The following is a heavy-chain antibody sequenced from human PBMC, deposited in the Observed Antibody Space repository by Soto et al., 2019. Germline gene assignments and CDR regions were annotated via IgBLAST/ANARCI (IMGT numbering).Heavy chain of an antibody. CDR1: GGSMISYY. Sequence: SETLSLTCTVSGGSMISYYWSWIRQPPGKGLEWIGYMYNTGSTIYNPSLKSRVTISVDTSKNQFSLKLNSVTAADTAVYYCARDLWGYCGADCYPLDVWGQGTTVT. CDR2: MYNTGST. D-gene: IGHD2-21*02. CDR3: ARDLWGYCGADCYPLDV. J-gene: IGHJ6*02. V-gene: IGHV4-59*01.